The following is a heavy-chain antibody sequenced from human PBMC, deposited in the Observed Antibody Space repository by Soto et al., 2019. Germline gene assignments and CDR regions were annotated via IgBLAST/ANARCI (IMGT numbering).Heavy chain of an antibody. V-gene: IGHV1-69*12. CDR2: IIPIFGTA. CDR1: GGTFSSYA. Sequence: QVQLVQSGAEVKKPGSSVKVSCKASGGTFSSYAISWVRQAPGQGLEWMGGIIPIFGTANYAQKFQGRVPIPADESTSAGYMELSSLRSEDTAVYSCARVGTHDAYCGGDCYSDAFDIWGQGTMVTVSS. J-gene: IGHJ3*02. CDR3: ARVGTHDAYCGGDCYSDAFDI. D-gene: IGHD2-21*02.